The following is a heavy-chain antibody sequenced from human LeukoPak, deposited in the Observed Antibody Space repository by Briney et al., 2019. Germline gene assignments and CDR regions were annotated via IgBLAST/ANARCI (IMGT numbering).Heavy chain of an antibody. J-gene: IGHJ4*02. CDR2: IYYSGST. CDR1: GGSISSSSYY. V-gene: IGHV4-39*01. D-gene: IGHD3-3*01. CDR3: ARGYDFWSAYYPGY. Sequence: PSETLSLTCTVSGGSISSSSYYWGRIRQPPGKGLEWIGSIYYSGSTYYNPSLKSRVTISVDTSKNQFSLKLSSVTAADTAVYYCARGYDFWSAYYPGYWGQGTPVTVSS.